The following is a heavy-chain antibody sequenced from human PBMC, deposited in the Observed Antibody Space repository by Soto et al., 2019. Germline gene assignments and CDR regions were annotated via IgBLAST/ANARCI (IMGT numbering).Heavy chain of an antibody. Sequence: QVQLVESGGGLVKPGGSLRLSCAASGFTFSDYYMSWIRQAPGKGLEWVSYISSSGSTIYYADSVKGRFTISRDNAKNSLYLQMNSLRAEDTAVYYCARDLGRSSSWYGADYVDSNYYYGMDVWGQGTTVTVSS. CDR2: ISSSGSTI. J-gene: IGHJ6*02. V-gene: IGHV3-11*01. CDR3: ARDLGRSSSWYGADYVDSNYYYGMDV. D-gene: IGHD6-13*01. CDR1: GFTFSDYY.